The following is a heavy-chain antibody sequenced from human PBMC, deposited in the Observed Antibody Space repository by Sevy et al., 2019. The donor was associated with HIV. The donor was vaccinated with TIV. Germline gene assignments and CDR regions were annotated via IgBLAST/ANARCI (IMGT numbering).Heavy chain of an antibody. CDR1: GFTVSSFA. CDR2: ISGTGDYT. J-gene: IGHJ4*02. D-gene: IGHD5-18*01. CDR3: AKKMGGGSGMAFLVDY. Sequence: GGSLRLSCAASGFTVSSFAMGWVRQAPGKGLDWISVISGTGDYTYYADSVKGRFTISRDNSKNTLFLQMNSLRAEDTAIFYCAKKMGGGSGMAFLVDYWGQGTLVTVSS. V-gene: IGHV3-23*01.